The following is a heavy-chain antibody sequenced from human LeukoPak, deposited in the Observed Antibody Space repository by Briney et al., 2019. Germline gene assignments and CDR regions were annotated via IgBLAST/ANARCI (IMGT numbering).Heavy chain of an antibody. V-gene: IGHV3-23*01. Sequence: GGSLRLSCAASGFTFSSYAVSWVRQAPGKGLEWVSAISGSGGSTYYADSVKGRFTISRDNSKNTLYLQMNSLRAEDTAVYYCAKGSGSYLGSGYGMDVWGQGTTVTVSS. J-gene: IGHJ6*02. CDR1: GFTFSSYA. CDR2: ISGSGGST. CDR3: AKGSGSYLGSGYGMDV. D-gene: IGHD1-26*01.